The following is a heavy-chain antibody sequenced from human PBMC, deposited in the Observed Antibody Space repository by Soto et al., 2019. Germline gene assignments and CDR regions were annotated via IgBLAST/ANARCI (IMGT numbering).Heavy chain of an antibody. CDR1: GFTFTEYW. Sequence: EEHLVESGGGLVQPGGSLRLSCAASGFTFTEYWMHWVRQVPGKWLVWVSRINADGTRTNYADSVKGRFTISRDNAKNTVYLQMNSLRAEDTAVFYCARGIKNYYGTDVWGQGTTVTVSS. CDR2: INADGTRT. V-gene: IGHV3-74*01. D-gene: IGHD3-16*01. J-gene: IGHJ6*02. CDR3: ARGIKNYYGTDV.